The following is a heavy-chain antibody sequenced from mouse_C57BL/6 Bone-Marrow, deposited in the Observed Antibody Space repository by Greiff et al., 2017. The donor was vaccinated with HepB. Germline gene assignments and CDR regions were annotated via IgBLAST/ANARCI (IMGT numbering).Heavy chain of an antibody. J-gene: IGHJ1*03. Sequence: EVQLQESGGGLVQPGGSLSLSCAASGFTFTDYYMRWVRQPPGKALEWLGFIRNKANGYTTEYSASVKGRFTISRDNYQSILYLQMNALRAEDSATYYCARSNLYWYFDVWGTGTTVTVSS. CDR2: IRNKANGYTT. V-gene: IGHV7-3*01. CDR1: GFTFTDYY. CDR3: ARSNLYWYFDV.